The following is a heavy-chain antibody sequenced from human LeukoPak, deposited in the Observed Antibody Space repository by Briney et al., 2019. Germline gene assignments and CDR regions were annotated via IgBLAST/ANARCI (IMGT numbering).Heavy chain of an antibody. D-gene: IGHD2-15*01. J-gene: IGHJ5*02. CDR3: AILKAGWSTGNWFDP. CDR2: FDPEDGET. V-gene: IGHV1-24*01. Sequence: ASVKVSCKVSGYTLTELSMHWVRQAPGKGLEWMGGFDPEDGETIYAQKFQGRVTMTEDTSTDTAYMELSSLRSEDTAVYYCAILKAGWSTGNWFDPWGQGTLVTVSS. CDR1: GYTLTELS.